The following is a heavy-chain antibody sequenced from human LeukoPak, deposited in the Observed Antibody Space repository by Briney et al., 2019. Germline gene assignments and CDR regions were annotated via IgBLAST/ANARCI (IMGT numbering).Heavy chain of an antibody. CDR3: ARDVRLVCSGGSCYFDY. CDR2: IYYSGST. D-gene: IGHD2-15*01. Sequence: SGPTLVKPTQTLTLTCTFSGFSLSTSGVGVGWIRQPPGKGLEWIGSIYYSGSTYYNPSLKSRVIISVDTSKNQFSLKLSSVTAADTAVYYCARDVRLVCSGGSCYFDYWGQGALVTVSS. J-gene: IGHJ4*02. CDR1: GFSLSTSGVG. V-gene: IGHV4-39*07.